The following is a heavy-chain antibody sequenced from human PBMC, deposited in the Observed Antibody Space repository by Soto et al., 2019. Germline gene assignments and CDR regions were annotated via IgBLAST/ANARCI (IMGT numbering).Heavy chain of an antibody. J-gene: IGHJ4*02. CDR1: GFVFRRYW. CDR3: ARDGVAAGLYLDN. Sequence: GGSLRLSCAASGFVFRRYWMSWVRQAPGKGLEWVANINQDGSEKYYVDSVRGRFIISRDNAENSLYLQMNSLRAEDTALYYCARDGVAAGLYLDNWGQGTLVTVSS. CDR2: INQDGSEK. V-gene: IGHV3-7*01. D-gene: IGHD6-19*01.